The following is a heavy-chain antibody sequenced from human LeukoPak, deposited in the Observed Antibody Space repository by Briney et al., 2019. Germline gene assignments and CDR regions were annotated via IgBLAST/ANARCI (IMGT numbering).Heavy chain of an antibody. CDR3: ARDKVKAGTGFDP. Sequence: ASVKVSCKASGYTFTVYYIHWVRQAPGQGLEWLGRINPNSGGTNYAQKLQGRVTMTTDTSTSTAYMELRSLRSDDTAVYYCARDKVKAGTGFDPWGQGTLVTGSS. V-gene: IGHV1-2*06. D-gene: IGHD6-19*01. CDR1: GYTFTVYY. J-gene: IGHJ5*02. CDR2: INPNSGGT.